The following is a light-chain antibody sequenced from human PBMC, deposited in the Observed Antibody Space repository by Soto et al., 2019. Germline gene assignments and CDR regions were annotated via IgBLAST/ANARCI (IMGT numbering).Light chain of an antibody. V-gene: IGKV1-5*03. Sequence: DIQLTQSPSTLSASVGDRVTITCRASQSISSWLAWYQQKPGKAPNLLIYKTSNLESGVPSRFSGSGSGTEFTLTISSLKPDDFATYYCQYYNDYCWTFGQGNKGEIK. CDR2: KTS. J-gene: IGKJ1*01. CDR1: QSISSW. CDR3: QYYNDYCWT.